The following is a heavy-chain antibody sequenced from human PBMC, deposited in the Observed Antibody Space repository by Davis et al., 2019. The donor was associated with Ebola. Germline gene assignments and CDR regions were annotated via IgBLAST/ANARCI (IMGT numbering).Heavy chain of an antibody. J-gene: IGHJ6*02. Sequence: ASVKVSCKASGYTFTSYDINWVRQATGQGLEWMGWMNPNSGNTGYAQKFQGRVTMTRNTSISTAYMELSSLRDEDTAVYYCARDLPQQLATFYYYGMDVWGQGTTVTVSS. V-gene: IGHV1-8*01. CDR3: ARDLPQQLATFYYYGMDV. D-gene: IGHD6-13*01. CDR2: MNPNSGNT. CDR1: GYTFTSYD.